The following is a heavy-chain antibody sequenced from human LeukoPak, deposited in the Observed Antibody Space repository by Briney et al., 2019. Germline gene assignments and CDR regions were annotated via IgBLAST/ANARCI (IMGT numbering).Heavy chain of an antibody. Sequence: ASVKVSCKVSGYTFTSYGISWVRQAPGQGLEWMGWISPYNGNTNHAQRLQGRVTMTTDTSTNTAYMELRSLRSDDTAVYYCARDGHSSSWYSEYYYYYVMDVWGKGTTVTVSS. CDR1: GYTFTSYG. CDR3: ARDGHSSSWYSEYYYYYVMDV. J-gene: IGHJ6*04. CDR2: ISPYNGNT. D-gene: IGHD6-13*01. V-gene: IGHV1-18*04.